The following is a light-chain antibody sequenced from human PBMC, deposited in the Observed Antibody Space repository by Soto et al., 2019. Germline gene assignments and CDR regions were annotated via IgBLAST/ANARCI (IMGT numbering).Light chain of an antibody. CDR2: GAS. CDR1: QSVSSN. J-gene: IGKJ3*01. CDR3: QQSINWPFT. Sequence: EVVMTQSPATLSVSPGERATLSCRASQSVSSNLAWYQQKPGQAPRLLIYGASTRAPGIPARFSGSGSGTELTLTISSLQSEDFAIYYCQQSINWPFTFGPGTKVDI. V-gene: IGKV3-15*01.